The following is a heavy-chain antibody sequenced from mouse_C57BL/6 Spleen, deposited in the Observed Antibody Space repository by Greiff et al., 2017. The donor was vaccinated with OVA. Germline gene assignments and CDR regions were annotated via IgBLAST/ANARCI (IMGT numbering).Heavy chain of an antibody. Sequence: VQRVESGPGLVQPSQSLSITCTVSGFSLTSYGVHWVRQSPGKGLEWLGVIWRGGSTDYNAAFMSRLSITKDNSKSQVFFKMNSLQADDTAIYYCAKNLGDGSSYPDYWGQGTTLTVSS. J-gene: IGHJ2*01. CDR1: GFSLTSYG. V-gene: IGHV2-5*01. CDR2: IWRGGST. CDR3: AKNLGDGSSYPDY. D-gene: IGHD1-1*01.